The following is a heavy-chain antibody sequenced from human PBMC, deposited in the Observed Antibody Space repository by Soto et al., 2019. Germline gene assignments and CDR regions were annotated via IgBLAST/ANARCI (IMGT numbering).Heavy chain of an antibody. CDR3: ARAPVDTAMYFDY. J-gene: IGHJ4*02. D-gene: IGHD5-18*01. CDR1: GFTLSSYS. V-gene: IGHV3-30-3*01. CDR2: ISYDGSNK. Sequence: GGSLRLSCAASGFTLSSYSIHWVRQAPGKGPEWVAVISYDGSNKYYADSVKGRFTISRDNSKNTLCLQMNSLRAEDTAVYYCARAPVDTAMYFDYWGQGTLVTVSS.